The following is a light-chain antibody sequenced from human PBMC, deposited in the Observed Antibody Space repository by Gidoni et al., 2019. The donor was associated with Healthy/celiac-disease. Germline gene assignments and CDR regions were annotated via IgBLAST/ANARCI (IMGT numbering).Light chain of an antibody. J-gene: IGKJ2*03. CDR3: QQYGSSPLS. CDR1: QSVSSSY. V-gene: IGKV3-20*01. CDR2: GAS. Sequence: ENVLTQSPGTLSLSPGERATLSCRASQSVSSSYLAWYQQKPGQAPRLLIYGASSRATGIPDRFSRSGSGTDFTLTISRLEPDDFAVYYCQQYGSSPLSFGQGTKLEIK.